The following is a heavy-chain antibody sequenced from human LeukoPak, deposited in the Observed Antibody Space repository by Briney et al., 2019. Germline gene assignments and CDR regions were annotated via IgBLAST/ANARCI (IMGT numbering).Heavy chain of an antibody. Sequence: SETLSLTCTVSGGSISGGSYYWGWIRQPPGKGLEWIGSIYNSGSTYYNPSLKSRVTISVDTSKNQFSLKLSSVTAADTAVYYCATSYSSGWPEIDYWGQGTLVTVSS. J-gene: IGHJ4*02. CDR1: GGSISGGSYY. CDR3: ATSYSSGWPEIDY. CDR2: IYNSGST. D-gene: IGHD6-25*01. V-gene: IGHV4-39*01.